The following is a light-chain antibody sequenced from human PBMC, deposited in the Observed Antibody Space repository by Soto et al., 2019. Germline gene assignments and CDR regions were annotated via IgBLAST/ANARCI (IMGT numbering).Light chain of an antibody. CDR2: DVS. V-gene: IGLV2-14*01. CDR3: TSYTSSSTYV. CDR1: SSDVGGYNY. J-gene: IGLJ1*01. Sequence: CALTQAASGSSAPGQSRRISCTGTSSDVGGYNYVSWYQQHPGKAPKLMIYDVSNRPSGVSYRFSGSKSGNTASLTISGLQAEDEADYYCTSYTSSSTYVFGTGTKVTVL.